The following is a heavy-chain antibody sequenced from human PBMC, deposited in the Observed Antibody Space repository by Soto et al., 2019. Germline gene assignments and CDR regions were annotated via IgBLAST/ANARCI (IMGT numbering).Heavy chain of an antibody. Sequence: ASVKVSCKASGYTFTSYDIYWVRQASGQGLEWMGWMNPNSGNTGYAQKFQGRITMTRDTSITTAYMELSSLRSEDTAVYYCAKDSPPVDYWGQGTLVTVSS. J-gene: IGHJ4*02. CDR2: MNPNSGNT. V-gene: IGHV1-8*01. CDR3: AKDSPPVDY. CDR1: GYTFTSYD.